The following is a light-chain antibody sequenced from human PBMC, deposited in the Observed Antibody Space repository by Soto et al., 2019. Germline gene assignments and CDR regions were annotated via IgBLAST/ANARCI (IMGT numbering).Light chain of an antibody. CDR2: EVN. CDR1: SSDIGVYNY. Sequence: QSALTQPASVSGSPGQSITFSCTGTSSDIGVYNYVSWYQQHPGKAPKLMIYEVNNRPSGVSNRFSGSKSGNTASLTISGLQAEDVADYYCSSYTTSHTYVFGTGTKCTVL. CDR3: SSYTTSHTYV. V-gene: IGLV2-14*01. J-gene: IGLJ1*01.